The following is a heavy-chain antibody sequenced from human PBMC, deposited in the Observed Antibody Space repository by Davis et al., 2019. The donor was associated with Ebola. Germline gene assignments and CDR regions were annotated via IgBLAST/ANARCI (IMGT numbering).Heavy chain of an antibody. V-gene: IGHV1-18*04. CDR2: ISGFNTNT. J-gene: IGHJ4*02. CDR3: ARVPNYDVLTGTSSYYFDY. D-gene: IGHD3-9*01. Sequence: ASVKVSCKSSGYTFTSYGLVWVRQAPGLGLEWMGWISGFNTNTNVAQKFQGRVTVSKDTSTNTAYMDLRSLTSDDTAIYYCARVPNYDVLTGTSSYYFDYWGQGTLVTVSS. CDR1: GYTFTSYG.